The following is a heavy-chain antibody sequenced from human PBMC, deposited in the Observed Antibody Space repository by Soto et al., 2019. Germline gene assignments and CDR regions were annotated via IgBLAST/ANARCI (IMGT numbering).Heavy chain of an antibody. V-gene: IGHV3-11*01. CDR2: ISSSGSTI. J-gene: IGHJ6*02. CDR3: AIERNPTYYDYWSGYYSVYYYGMDV. Sequence: GGSLRLSCAASGFTFSDYYMSWIRQAPGKGLEWVSYISSSGSTIYYADSVKGRFTISRDNAKNSLYLQMNSLRAEDTAVYYCAIERNPTYYDYWSGYYSVYYYGMDVWGQGTTVTVSS. CDR1: GFTFSDYY. D-gene: IGHD3-3*01.